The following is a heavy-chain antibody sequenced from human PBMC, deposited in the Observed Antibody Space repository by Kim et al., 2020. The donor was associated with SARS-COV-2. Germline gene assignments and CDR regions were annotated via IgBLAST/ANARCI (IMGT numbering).Heavy chain of an antibody. D-gene: IGHD6-19*01. J-gene: IGHJ4*02. CDR1: GGSISSSSYY. V-gene: IGHV4-39*01. CDR2: IYYSGST. CDR3: ARLTIFVGSTAVAGTGLDY. Sequence: SETLSLTCTVSGGSISSSSYYWGWIRQPPGKGLEWIGSIYYSGSTYYNPSLKSRVTISVDTSKNQFSLKLSSVTAADTAVYYCARLTIFVGSTAVAGTGLDYWGQGTLVTVSS.